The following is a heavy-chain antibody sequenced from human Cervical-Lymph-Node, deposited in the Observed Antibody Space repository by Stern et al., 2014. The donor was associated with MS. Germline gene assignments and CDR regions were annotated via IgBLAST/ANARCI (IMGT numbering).Heavy chain of an antibody. D-gene: IGHD2/OR15-2a*01. V-gene: IGHV3-9*01. CDR1: GFTFDDYA. CDR2: INGKSDII. CDR3: AKDYAASFFYNGMDV. J-gene: IGHJ6*02. Sequence: VQLVESGGGLVQPARSLSLSCAASGFTFDDYAMHWVRQAPGKGLERVSGINGKSDIIGYADSGKGRFTSSRDNAKNSLSLQINSLRAEDTAVYYCAKDYAASFFYNGMDVWGQGTTVTVSS.